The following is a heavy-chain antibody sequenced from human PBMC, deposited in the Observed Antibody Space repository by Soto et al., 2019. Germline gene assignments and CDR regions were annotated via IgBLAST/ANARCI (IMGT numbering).Heavy chain of an antibody. CDR3: AKVDVLRGYWSGGSCYGAFDT. CDR2: ISGSGGST. Sequence: EVQLLESGGGLVQPGGSLRLSCAASGFTFSSYAMSWVRQAPGKGLEWVSAISGSGGSTYYADSVKGRFTISRDNTKNTLYLHMSSLRAEDTAVYYCAKVDVLRGYWSGGSCYGAFDTWGQGTMVTVSS. V-gene: IGHV3-23*01. J-gene: IGHJ3*02. D-gene: IGHD2-15*01. CDR1: GFTFSSYA.